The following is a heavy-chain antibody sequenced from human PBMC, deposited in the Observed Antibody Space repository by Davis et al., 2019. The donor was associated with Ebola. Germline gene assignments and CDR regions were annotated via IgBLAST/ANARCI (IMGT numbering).Heavy chain of an antibody. CDR2: INPSGGST. V-gene: IGHV1-46*01. CDR1: GYTFTSYY. Sequence: ASVKVSCKASGYTFTSYYMHWVRQAPGQGLEWMGIINPSGGSTSYAQKFQGRVTITADKSTSTAYMELSSLRSEDTAVYYCARVTVRGVTADYWGQGTLVTVSS. D-gene: IGHD3-10*01. J-gene: IGHJ4*02. CDR3: ARVTVRGVTADY.